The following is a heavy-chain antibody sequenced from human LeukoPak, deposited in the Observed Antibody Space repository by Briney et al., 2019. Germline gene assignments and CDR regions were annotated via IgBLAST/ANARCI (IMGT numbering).Heavy chain of an antibody. CDR2: ISGSGDNT. CDR3: AISSSWYTIEYYFDY. D-gene: IGHD6-13*01. J-gene: IGHJ4*02. CDR1: GFTFSSYA. Sequence: PGGSLRLSCAASGFTFSSYAMSWVRQAPGKGLEWVSGISGSGDNTYYADSMKGRFTISRDNSKNTLYLQMNSLRAEDTAVYYCAISSSWYTIEYYFDYWGQGTLVTVSS. V-gene: IGHV3-23*01.